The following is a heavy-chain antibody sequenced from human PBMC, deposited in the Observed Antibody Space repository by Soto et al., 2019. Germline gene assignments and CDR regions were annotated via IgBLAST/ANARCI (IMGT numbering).Heavy chain of an antibody. CDR2: IIPIFGTA. D-gene: IGHD2-15*01. Sequence: EASVKVSCKASGGTFSSYAISWVRQAPGQGLEWMGGIIPIFGTANYAQKFQGRVTITADESTSTAYMELSSLRSEDTAVYYCARRVVVAATPYYYYYMDVWGKGTTVTVSS. J-gene: IGHJ6*03. CDR1: GGTFSSYA. V-gene: IGHV1-69*13. CDR3: ARRVVVAATPYYYYYMDV.